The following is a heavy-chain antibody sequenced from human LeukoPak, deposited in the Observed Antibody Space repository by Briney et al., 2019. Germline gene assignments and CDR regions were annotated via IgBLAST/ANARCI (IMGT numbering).Heavy chain of an antibody. CDR3: AKAASSSWPSYYYGMDV. J-gene: IGHJ6*02. D-gene: IGHD6-13*01. CDR2: ITGSGGNT. V-gene: IGHV3-23*01. CDR1: GFIFSSYS. Sequence: GGSVRLSCAASGFIFSSYSMSWVRQAPGMGLEWVSVITGSGGNTYYADSVKGRFTISKDNSKNTVYLQMSSLRVDDTAVYYCAKAASSSWPSYYYGMDVWGQGTTVTVSS.